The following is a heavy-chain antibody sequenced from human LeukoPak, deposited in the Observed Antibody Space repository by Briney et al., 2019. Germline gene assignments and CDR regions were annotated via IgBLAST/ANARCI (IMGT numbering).Heavy chain of an antibody. D-gene: IGHD6-13*01. J-gene: IGHJ6*03. CDR2: MNPNSGNT. CDR1: GYTFTSYD. V-gene: IGHV1-8*01. CDR3: ARGLYSSSWYHLGYYYYYMDV. Sequence: ASVKVSCKASGYTFTSYDINWVRQATGQGLEWMGWMNPNSGNTGYAQKFQGRVTMTRSTSISTAYMELSSLRSEDTAVYYCARGLYSSSWYHLGYYYYYMDVWGKGTTVTVSS.